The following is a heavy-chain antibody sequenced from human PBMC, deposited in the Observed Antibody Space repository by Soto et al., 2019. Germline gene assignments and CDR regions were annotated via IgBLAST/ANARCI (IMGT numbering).Heavy chain of an antibody. V-gene: IGHV3-23*01. D-gene: IGHD6-6*01. J-gene: IGHJ4*02. CDR3: AKAQYSSSSGWEDY. CDR2: ISGSGGST. Sequence: GGSLRLSCAASGFTFSSYAMSWVRQAPGKGLEWVSAISGSGGSTYYADSVKGRFTISRDNSKNTLYLQMNSLRAEDTAVYYCAKAQYSSSSGWEDYWGQGTLVTVSS. CDR1: GFTFSSYA.